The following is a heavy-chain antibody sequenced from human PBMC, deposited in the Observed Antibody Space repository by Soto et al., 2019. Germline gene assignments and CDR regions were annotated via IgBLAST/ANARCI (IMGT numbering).Heavy chain of an antibody. CDR1: GIMSSGYG. CDR3: ATMTRARLDS. V-gene: IGHV1-69*09. Sequence: QEQVVQSGPAMKEPGSSVKVSCRASGIMSSGYGFSWVRQAPGQGLEWVGMINPILDATHYAQNLQGRVSLSVDKSTETAYLEVTSLRPQDTAIYFCATMTRARLDSWGRGTVVTVSS. CDR2: INPILDAT. J-gene: IGHJ4*02.